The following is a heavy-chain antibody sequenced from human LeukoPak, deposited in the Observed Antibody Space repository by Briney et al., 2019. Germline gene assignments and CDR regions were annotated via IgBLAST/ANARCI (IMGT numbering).Heavy chain of an antibody. J-gene: IGHJ6*03. Sequence: GASVKVSCKASGGTFSTYTITWVRQAPGQGLEWMGGIIPMFGTGNYAQKFQGRITITTDESSSTAYMELSSLGSEDPAVYYCARTMVRGSATVYYYYYMDVWGKGTTVTVSS. CDR3: ARTMVRGSATVYYYYYMDV. CDR2: IIPMFGTG. D-gene: IGHD3-10*01. V-gene: IGHV1-69*05. CDR1: GGTFSTYT.